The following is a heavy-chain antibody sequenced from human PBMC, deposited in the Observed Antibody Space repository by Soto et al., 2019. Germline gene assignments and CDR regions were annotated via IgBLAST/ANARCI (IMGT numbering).Heavy chain of an antibody. CDR1: GGSSSSYY. Sequence: KTSETLSLTCTVSGGSSSSYYWSWIRQPPGKGLEWIGYSQYSGRTNYNPSLKSRVTISVDTSKNQFSLKLSSVTAADTAVYYCARDGLQLFDYWGQGTLVTVSS. V-gene: IGHV4-59*01. CDR3: ARDGLQLFDY. CDR2: SQYSGRT. J-gene: IGHJ4*02. D-gene: IGHD4-4*01.